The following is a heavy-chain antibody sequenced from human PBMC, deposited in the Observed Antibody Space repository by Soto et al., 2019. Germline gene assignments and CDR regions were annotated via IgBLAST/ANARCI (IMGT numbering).Heavy chain of an antibody. J-gene: IGHJ1*01. CDR3: ARDDDYGDYSEYFQH. CDR1: GFTFSSYW. CDR2: IKQDGSDK. D-gene: IGHD4-17*01. V-gene: IGHV3-7*01. Sequence: GGSLRLSCAASGFTFSSYWMSWVRQAPGKGLEWVALIKQDGSDKYYVDSVKGRFTISRDNAKNSLYLQMNSLRAEDTAVYYCARDDDYGDYSEYFQHWGQGTLVTVSS.